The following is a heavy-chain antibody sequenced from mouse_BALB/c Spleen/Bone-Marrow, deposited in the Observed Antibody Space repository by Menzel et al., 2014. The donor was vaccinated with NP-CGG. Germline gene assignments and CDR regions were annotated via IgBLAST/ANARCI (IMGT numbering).Heavy chain of an antibody. D-gene: IGHD2-1*01. CDR3: ARGNYEAMDY. CDR2: INPSTGNT. CDR1: GYTFXNYW. Sequence: VQLQESGAELAKPGASVKMSCKASGYTFXNYWMHWVKQRPGQGLEWIGYINPSTGNTEYNQKFKDKATLTADKSSNTAFMQLSSLTSEDSAVYFCARGNYEAMDYWGQGTSATVSS. V-gene: IGHV1-7*01. J-gene: IGHJ4*01.